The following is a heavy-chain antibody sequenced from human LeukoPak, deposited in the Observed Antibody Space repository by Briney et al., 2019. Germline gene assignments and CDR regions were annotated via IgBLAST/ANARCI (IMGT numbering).Heavy chain of an antibody. CDR2: ISGSGGST. J-gene: IGHJ4*02. CDR1: GLTFSSYA. CDR3: ASLKYCSGDSCLP. V-gene: IGHV3-23*01. Sequence: SGGSLRLSCAASGLTFSSYALSWVRKAPGKGLGGVSAISGSGGSTYYADSVKGRFTISRDNSKNTLYLQMNSLRAEDTAVYYCASLKYCSGDSCLPWGQGTLVTVSS. D-gene: IGHD2-15*01.